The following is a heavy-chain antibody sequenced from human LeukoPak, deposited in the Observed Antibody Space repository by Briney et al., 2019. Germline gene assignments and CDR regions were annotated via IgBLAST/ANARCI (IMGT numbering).Heavy chain of an antibody. CDR3: ARDLTPRPYYGSGTAGAFDI. D-gene: IGHD3-10*01. J-gene: IGHJ3*02. CDR2: ISAYNGNT. CDR1: GYTFTSYG. V-gene: IGHV1-18*01. Sequence: ASVKVSCKASGYTFTSYGISWVRQAPGQGLEWMGWISAYNGNTNYAQKLQGRVTMTTDTSTSTAYMELRSLRSDDTAVYYCARDLTPRPYYGSGTAGAFDIWGQGTMVTVSS.